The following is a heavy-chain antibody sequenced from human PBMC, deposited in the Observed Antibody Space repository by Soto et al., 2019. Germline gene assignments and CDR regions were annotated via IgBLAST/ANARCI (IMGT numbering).Heavy chain of an antibody. Sequence: QITLKESGPPLVKPTQTLTLTCTFSGFSLSTSGVGVGWIRQPPGKALEWLALIYWDDDKRYSPSLKSRLTITKDTSKNQVVLTMTNMDPVDTATYYCAHRSITMVRGVIDFDYWGQGTLVTVSS. CDR2: IYWDDDK. J-gene: IGHJ4*02. CDR1: GFSLSTSGVG. CDR3: AHRSITMVRGVIDFDY. D-gene: IGHD3-10*01. V-gene: IGHV2-5*02.